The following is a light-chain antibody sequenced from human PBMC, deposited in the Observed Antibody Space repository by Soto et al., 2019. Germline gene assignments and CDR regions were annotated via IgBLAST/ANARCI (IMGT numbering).Light chain of an antibody. CDR3: GTWDNSLSVVYV. V-gene: IGLV1-51*01. Sequence: QSVLTQPPSVSAAPGQKVTIACSGSASNIGNNYVSWYQHLPGTAPRLLIYDNNERPSGIPERFSGSKSGTSATLDITGLQTRDEADYYCGTWDNSLSVVYVFGTGTKVTVL. CDR2: DNN. CDR1: ASNIGNNY. J-gene: IGLJ1*01.